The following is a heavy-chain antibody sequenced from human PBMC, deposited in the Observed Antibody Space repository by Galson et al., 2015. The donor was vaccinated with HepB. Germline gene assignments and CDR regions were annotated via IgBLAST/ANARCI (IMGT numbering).Heavy chain of an antibody. CDR2: IGRSDWST. J-gene: IGHJ4*02. Sequence: SLRLSCAASGFTFSSYGMHWVRQAPGKGLEWVSAIGRSDWSTFYIDSVKGRFTISRDNSRHTLYLQMNSLRAEDTAIYYCAKHKRPLGDYDSLFDSWGQGTLVTVSS. CDR1: GFTFSSYG. CDR3: AKHKRPLGDYDSLFDS. V-gene: IGHV3-23*01. D-gene: IGHD5-12*01.